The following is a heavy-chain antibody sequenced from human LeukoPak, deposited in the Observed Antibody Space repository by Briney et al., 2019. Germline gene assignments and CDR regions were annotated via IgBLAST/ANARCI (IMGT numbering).Heavy chain of an antibody. V-gene: IGHV4-39*07. Sequence: SETLSLTCTVSGGSISSSSYYWGWIRQPPGKGLEWIGGIYYSGSTYYNPSLKSRVTISVDTSKNQFSLKLSSVTAADTAVYYCARGGSSSWTNYYYYYMDVWGKGTTVTVSS. J-gene: IGHJ6*03. D-gene: IGHD6-13*01. CDR2: IYYSGST. CDR1: GGSISSSSYY. CDR3: ARGGSSSWTNYYYYYMDV.